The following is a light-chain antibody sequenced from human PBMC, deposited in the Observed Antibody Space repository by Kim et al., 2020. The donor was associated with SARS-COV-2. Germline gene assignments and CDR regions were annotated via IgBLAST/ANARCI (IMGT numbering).Light chain of an antibody. CDR1: QSVNSNY. CDR3: QQYGTSPET. J-gene: IGKJ4*01. V-gene: IGKV3-20*01. CDR2: GAS. Sequence: LSPGERATLSCRASQSVNSNYLAWYQRKPGQAPRLLIYGASNRATGIPDRFSGSGSGTDFTLSINRLEPEDFAVYDCQQYGTSPETFGGGTKLEIK.